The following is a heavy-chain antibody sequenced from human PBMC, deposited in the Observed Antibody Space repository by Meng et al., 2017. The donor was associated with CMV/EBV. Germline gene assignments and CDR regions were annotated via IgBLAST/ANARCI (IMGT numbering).Heavy chain of an antibody. D-gene: IGHD3-22*01. CDR2: IHYGGTT. Sequence: SETLSLTCTVSGVSISSSTYYWGWIRQPPGKGLEWIGSIHYGGTTYHNPSPKSRVTISVDTSNNQFSLKLSSVTAADTAVYYCARDGERGYYDSSGYYLPTLVFDIWGQGTMVTVSS. CDR3: ARDGERGYYDSSGYYLPTLVFDI. J-gene: IGHJ3*02. CDR1: GVSISSSTYY. V-gene: IGHV4-39*07.